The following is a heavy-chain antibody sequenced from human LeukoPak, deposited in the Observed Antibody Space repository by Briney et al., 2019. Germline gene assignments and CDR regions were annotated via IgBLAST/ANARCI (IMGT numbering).Heavy chain of an antibody. D-gene: IGHD6-13*01. J-gene: IGHJ6*02. Sequence: GGSLRLSCAASGFTFSSYSMNWVRQAPGKGLEWVSSISSSSSYIYCADSVKGRFTISRDNAKNSLYLQMNSLRAEDTAVYYCASGGSSSWPYYYYGMDVWGQGTTVTVSS. V-gene: IGHV3-21*01. CDR1: GFTFSSYS. CDR3: ASGGSSSWPYYYYGMDV. CDR2: ISSSSSYI.